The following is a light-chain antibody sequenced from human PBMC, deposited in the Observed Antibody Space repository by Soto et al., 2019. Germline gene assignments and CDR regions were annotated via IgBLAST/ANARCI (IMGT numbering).Light chain of an antibody. CDR2: DAS. Sequence: DVQMTQSPSTLSASVGDRVTITCRASQTIHSFLAWYQQKAGKAPKLLIYDASNLESGVPSRFSGSGSGTEFTLTVSSLQPDAFATFYCQQFHSFPWTFGQGTKVDIK. CDR1: QTIHSF. V-gene: IGKV1-5*01. J-gene: IGKJ1*01. CDR3: QQFHSFPWT.